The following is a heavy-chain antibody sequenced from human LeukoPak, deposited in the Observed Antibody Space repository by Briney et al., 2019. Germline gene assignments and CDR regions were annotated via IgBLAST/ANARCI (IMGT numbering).Heavy chain of an antibody. CDR2: IWYGGSNK. J-gene: IGHJ4*02. CDR3: TTDLRITIFGVVTDY. D-gene: IGHD3-3*01. CDR1: GFTFSSYG. V-gene: IGHV3-33*08. Sequence: GRSLRLSCAASGFTFSSYGMHWVRQAPGKGLEWVAVIWYGGSNKYYADSVKGRFTISRDNSKNTLYPQMNSLKTEDTAVYYCTTDLRITIFGVVTDYWGQGTLVTVSS.